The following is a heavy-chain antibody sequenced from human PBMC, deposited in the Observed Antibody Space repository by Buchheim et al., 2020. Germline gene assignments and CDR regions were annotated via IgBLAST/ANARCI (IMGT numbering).Heavy chain of an antibody. CDR1: GFTFSSYW. Sequence: EVQLVESGGGLVQPGGSLRLSCAASGFTFSSYWMSWVRQAPGKGLEWVANIKQDGSERYNVDSVQGQFTIFRSNAKNSLYLQMNSLRAEDTAVYYCASHYGDYYYYYGMDVWGQGTT. CDR2: IKQDGSER. D-gene: IGHD4-17*01. J-gene: IGHJ6*02. CDR3: ASHYGDYYYYYGMDV. V-gene: IGHV3-7*01.